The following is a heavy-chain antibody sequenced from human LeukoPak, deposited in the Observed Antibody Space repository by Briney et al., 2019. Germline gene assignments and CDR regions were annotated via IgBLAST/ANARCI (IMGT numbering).Heavy chain of an antibody. CDR3: ARKDYGSGSYYNELPFDI. J-gene: IGHJ3*02. Sequence: SVKVSCKASGGTFSSYAISWVRQAPGQGLEWMGGIIPIFGTANYAQKFQGRVTVTADESTSTAYMELSSLRSEDTAVYYCARKDYGSGSYYNELPFDIWGQGTMVTVSS. CDR1: GGTFSSYA. D-gene: IGHD3-10*01. V-gene: IGHV1-69*01. CDR2: IIPIFGTA.